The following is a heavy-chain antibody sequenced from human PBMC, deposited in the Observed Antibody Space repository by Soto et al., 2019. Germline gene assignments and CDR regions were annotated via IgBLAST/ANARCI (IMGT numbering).Heavy chain of an antibody. J-gene: IGHJ3*02. CDR2: IYHSGST. Sequence: SETLSLTCAVSGYSISSGYYWGWIRQPPGKGLEWIGSIYHSGSTYYNPSLKSRVTISVDTSKNQFSLKLSSVTAADTAVYYCARDSNLALVPEAFDIWGQGTMVNVSS. D-gene: IGHD2-8*01. CDR1: GYSISSGYY. V-gene: IGHV4-38-2*02. CDR3: ARDSNLALVPEAFDI.